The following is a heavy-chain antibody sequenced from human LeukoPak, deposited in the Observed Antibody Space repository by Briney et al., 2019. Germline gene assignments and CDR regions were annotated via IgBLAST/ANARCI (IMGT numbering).Heavy chain of an antibody. CDR2: VFDSGRT. CDR3: TTIKRGNIFGYFDF. J-gene: IGHJ4*02. D-gene: IGHD5-18*01. CDR1: GGSMTTHH. V-gene: IGHV4-59*11. Sequence: SETLSLTCTVSGGSMTTHHWNWLRQTPGKGLEWIGYVFDSGRTKENPSLKSRVTLSADTSKNQLSLRLSSVTAVDTAVYYCTTIKRGNIFGYFDFWGQGILVTVSS.